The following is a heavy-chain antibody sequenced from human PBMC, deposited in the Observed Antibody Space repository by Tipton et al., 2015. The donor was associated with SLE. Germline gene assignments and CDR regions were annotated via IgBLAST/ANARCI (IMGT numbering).Heavy chain of an antibody. Sequence: TLSLTCAVYGGSFSGFYWNWIRQPPGKGLEWIGEIDDSGSTNYNPSLKSRVTISVDTSKNQFSLKLSSVTAADTAVYYCARRDGYSSIWNWFDPWGQGTLVTVSS. CDR3: ARRDGYSSIWNWFDP. CDR1: GGSFSGFY. V-gene: IGHV4-34*01. J-gene: IGHJ5*02. CDR2: IDDSGST. D-gene: IGHD6-13*01.